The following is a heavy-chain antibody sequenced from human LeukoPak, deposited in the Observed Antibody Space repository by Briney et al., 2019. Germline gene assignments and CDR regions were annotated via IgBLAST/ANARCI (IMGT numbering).Heavy chain of an antibody. CDR1: GGSISSGDYY. D-gene: IGHD6-13*01. J-gene: IGHJ4*02. CDR2: IYYGGST. Sequence: SQTLSLTCTVSGGSISSGDYYWSWIRQPPGKGLEWIGYIYYGGSTYYNPSLKSRVTISVDTSKNQFSLKLSSVTAADTAVYYCARVHSSSWSDYFDYWGQGTLVTVSS. V-gene: IGHV4-30-4*01. CDR3: ARVHSSSWSDYFDY.